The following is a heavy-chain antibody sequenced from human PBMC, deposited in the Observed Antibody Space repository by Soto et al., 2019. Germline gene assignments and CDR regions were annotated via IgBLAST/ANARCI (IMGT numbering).Heavy chain of an antibody. CDR3: ARDLSISSPDIVVVVAAAEYYYYGMDV. J-gene: IGHJ6*02. Sequence: GGSLRLSCAASGFTFSSYAMHWVRQAPGKGLEWVAVISYDGSNKYYADSVKGRFTISRDNSKNTLYLQMNSLRAEDTAAYYCARDLSISSPDIVVVVAAAEYYYYGMDVWGQGTTVTVSS. CDR2: ISYDGSNK. CDR1: GFTFSSYA. V-gene: IGHV3-30-3*01. D-gene: IGHD2-15*01.